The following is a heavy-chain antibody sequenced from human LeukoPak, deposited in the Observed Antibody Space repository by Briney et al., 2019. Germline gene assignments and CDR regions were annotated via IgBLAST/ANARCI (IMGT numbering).Heavy chain of an antibody. Sequence: PGGSLRLSCAASGFTFSSYAMSWVRQAPGKGLEWVSAISGSGGSTYYADSVKGRFTISRDNSKNTLYLQMNSLRAEDTAVYYCARAWIQLWSFDYWGQGTLVTVSS. D-gene: IGHD5-18*01. J-gene: IGHJ4*02. CDR3: ARAWIQLWSFDY. V-gene: IGHV3-23*01. CDR1: GFTFSSYA. CDR2: ISGSGGST.